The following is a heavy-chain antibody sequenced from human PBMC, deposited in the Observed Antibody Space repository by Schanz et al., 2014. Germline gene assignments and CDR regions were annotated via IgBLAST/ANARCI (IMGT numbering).Heavy chain of an antibody. Sequence: EVQLVESGGGLVQPGGSLRLSCAASGFTFSTYWMSWVRQAPGKGLEWVANIKQDESERSYVDSVKGRFTISRDNAKNSLYLQMNSLSADDTAVYYCARDKGGYYPFDYWGQGTLVTVSS. CDR1: GFTFSTYW. V-gene: IGHV3-7*01. CDR2: IKQDESER. D-gene: IGHD3-3*01. J-gene: IGHJ4*02. CDR3: ARDKGGYYPFDY.